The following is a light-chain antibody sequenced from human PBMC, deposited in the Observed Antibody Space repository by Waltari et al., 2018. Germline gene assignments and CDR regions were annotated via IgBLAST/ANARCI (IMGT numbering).Light chain of an antibody. V-gene: IGKV3-15*01. CDR2: RAS. CDR3: QQYNIWPWT. Sequence: ELVMTQSPATLSVSPGDRAPLSCRASQRASPSLSWYQQTPGQAPRLLIYRASTRAAGIPDRFSGSGSGTEFTLTISSLQSEDSAIYYCQQYNIWPWTFGQGTKVDIK. J-gene: IGKJ1*01. CDR1: QRASPS.